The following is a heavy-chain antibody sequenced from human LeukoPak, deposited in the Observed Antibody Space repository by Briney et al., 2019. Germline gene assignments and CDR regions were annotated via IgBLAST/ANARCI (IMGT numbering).Heavy chain of an antibody. CDR2: IRKRGIET. CDR1: GFTFSSYW. D-gene: IGHD2-15*01. J-gene: IGHJ4*02. V-gene: IGHV3-7*01. CDR3: AREDGYCSGGNCYSYFVS. Sequence: GGSLRLSCAASGFTFSSYWMSWVRQAPGKGLEWVASIRKRGIETNYVDSVKGRFTITRDNARNSLFLQMNSLRAEDTAVYYCAREDGYCSGGNCYSYFVSWGQGTLVTVSS.